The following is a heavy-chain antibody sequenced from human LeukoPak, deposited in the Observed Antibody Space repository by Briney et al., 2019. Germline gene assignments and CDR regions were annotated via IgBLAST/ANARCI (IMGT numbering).Heavy chain of an antibody. V-gene: IGHV4-34*01. J-gene: IGHJ3*02. CDR3: ARHDASGIDAFDI. D-gene: IGHD3-10*01. Sequence: SETLSLTCAVYGGSFSGYYWSWIRQPPGKGLEWIGTIHYSGSTYYNPSLKSRVTMSVDTSKNQFSLKLSSVTAADTAVYYCARHDASGIDAFDIWGQGTMVTVSS. CDR1: GGSFSGYY. CDR2: IHYSGST.